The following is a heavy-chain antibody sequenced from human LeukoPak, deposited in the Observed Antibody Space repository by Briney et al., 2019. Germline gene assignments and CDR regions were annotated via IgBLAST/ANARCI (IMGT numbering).Heavy chain of an antibody. V-gene: IGHV4-59*08. D-gene: IGHD2-21*02. CDR2: IYYSGST. CDR3: AKQYCGGDCSFDY. CDR1: GVSISSYY. J-gene: IGHJ4*02. Sequence: SETLSLTCTVSGVSISSYYWSWIRQPPGKGLEWIGYIYYSGSTNYNPSLKSRVTISVDTSKNQFSLKLSSVTAADTAVYYCAKQYCGGDCSFDYWGQGTLATVSS.